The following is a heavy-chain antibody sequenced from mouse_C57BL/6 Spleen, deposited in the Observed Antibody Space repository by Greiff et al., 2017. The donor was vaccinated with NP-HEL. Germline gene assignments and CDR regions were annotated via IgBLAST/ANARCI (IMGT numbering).Heavy chain of an antibody. Sequence: EVKVVESGGGLVQPGGSMKLSCVASGFTFSNYWMNWVRQSPEKGLEWVAQIRLKSDNYATHYAESVKGRFTISRDDSKSSVYLQMNNLRAEDTGIYYCTGSYYDYDVFDDWGQGTTLTVSS. J-gene: IGHJ2*01. V-gene: IGHV6-3*01. D-gene: IGHD2-4*01. CDR2: IRLKSDNYAT. CDR1: GFTFSNYW. CDR3: TGSYYDYDVFDD.